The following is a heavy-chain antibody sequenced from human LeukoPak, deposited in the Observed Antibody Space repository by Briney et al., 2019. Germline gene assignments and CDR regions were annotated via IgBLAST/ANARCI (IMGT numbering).Heavy chain of an antibody. CDR1: GASISPDS. CDR3: TRGLRWTDF. J-gene: IGHJ4*02. V-gene: IGHV4-59*01. D-gene: IGHD4-23*01. Sequence: SETLSLTCTVSGASISPDSWTWIRQPPGKGLEWIGSLHYSGVAFHNPSLRSRVTMSLDTPNKLFSLRLTPVTAADAAVYFCTRGLRWTDFWGLGTLVTVSS. CDR2: LHYSGVA.